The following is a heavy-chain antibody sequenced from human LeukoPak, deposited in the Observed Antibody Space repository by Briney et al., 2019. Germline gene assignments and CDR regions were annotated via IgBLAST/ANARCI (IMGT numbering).Heavy chain of an antibody. V-gene: IGHV3-30*02. Sequence: GGSLRLSCAASGFTFSSYGMHWVRQAPGKGLEWVAFIRYDGSNKYYADSVKGRFTISRDNSKNTLYLQMNSLRAEDTAVYYCAKDWESIAARLVRDYWGQGTLVTVSS. CDR3: AKDWESIAARLVRDY. CDR2: IRYDGSNK. J-gene: IGHJ4*02. CDR1: GFTFSSYG. D-gene: IGHD6-6*01.